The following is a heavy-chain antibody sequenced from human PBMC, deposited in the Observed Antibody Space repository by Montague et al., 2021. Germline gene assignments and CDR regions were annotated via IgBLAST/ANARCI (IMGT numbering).Heavy chain of an antibody. CDR1: GGSVNGYD. D-gene: IGHD7-27*01. V-gene: IGHV4-59*02. Sequence: SETLSLTSSVSGGSVNGYDWSWIRQPPGKGLEWIGYMRSSGSPNXNPSFKSRLAISIDRSRNQFSLELSFVTAADTAIYFCGRDYWGSIDYWGHGILITASS. CDR3: GRDYWGSIDY. J-gene: IGHJ4*01. CDR2: MRSSGSP.